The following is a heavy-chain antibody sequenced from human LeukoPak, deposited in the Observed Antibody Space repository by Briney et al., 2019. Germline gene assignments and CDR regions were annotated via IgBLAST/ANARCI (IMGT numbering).Heavy chain of an antibody. D-gene: IGHD7-27*01. V-gene: IGHV3-53*01. CDR2: IYSGGST. J-gene: IGHJ3*01. CDR3: ARNMGDWGRAFDF. Sequence: GGSLRLSCAASGLAVSRNYMSWVRQAPGQGLEWVSIIYSGGSTIYGDSVKGRFTISRDNSKNTLFLHMNSLRAEDTAVYYCARNMGDWGRAFDFWGQGTMVTVSS. CDR1: GLAVSRNY.